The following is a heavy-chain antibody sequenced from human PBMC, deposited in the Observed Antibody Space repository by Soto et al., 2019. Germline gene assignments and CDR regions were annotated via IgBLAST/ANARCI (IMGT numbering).Heavy chain of an antibody. CDR2: IDPSDSYT. CDR3: ASHVPAGLDYDILTGPHYYYYYGMDV. J-gene: IGHJ6*02. D-gene: IGHD3-9*01. CDR1: GYSFTSYW. V-gene: IGHV5-10-1*01. Sequence: GESLKISCKGSGYSFTSYWISWVRQMPGKGLEWMGRIDPSDSYTNYSPSFQGYVTISADKSISTAYLQWSSLKASDTAMYYCASHVPAGLDYDILTGPHYYYYYGMDVWGQGTTVTVP.